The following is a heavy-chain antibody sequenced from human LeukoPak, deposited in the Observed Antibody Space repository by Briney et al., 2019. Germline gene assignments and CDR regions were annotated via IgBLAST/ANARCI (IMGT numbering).Heavy chain of an antibody. CDR1: GFTFSSYG. CDR3: AKGSEGY. CDR2: IQYDGSNK. D-gene: IGHD2-15*01. V-gene: IGHV3-30*02. J-gene: IGHJ4*02. Sequence: PGGSLRLSCAASGFTFSSYGMHWVRQAPGKGLEWVAFIQYDGSNKYYADSVKGRFTISRDNSKNTLYLQMNSLRAEDTAVYYCAKGSEGYWGQGTVVTVSS.